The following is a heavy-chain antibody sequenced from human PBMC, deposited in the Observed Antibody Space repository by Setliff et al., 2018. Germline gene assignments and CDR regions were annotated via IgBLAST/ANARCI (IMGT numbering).Heavy chain of an antibody. J-gene: IGHJ4*02. CDR1: GVTFSRHA. Sequence: GESLKISCAASGVTFSRHAMHWVRQAPGKGLEWVAVMSNDGSDKNYADSVKGRFTISRDNSKNTLYLQMNSLRAEDTAVYYCARHPSSGSYYGGSIFYFDDWGPGILVTVSS. V-gene: IGHV3-30*01. CDR3: ARHPSSGSYYGGSIFYFDD. D-gene: IGHD1-26*01. CDR2: MSNDGSDK.